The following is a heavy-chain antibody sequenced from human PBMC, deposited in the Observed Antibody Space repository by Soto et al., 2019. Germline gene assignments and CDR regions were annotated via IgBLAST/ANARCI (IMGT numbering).Heavy chain of an antibody. D-gene: IGHD6-13*01. CDR2: IVVGSGNT. CDR3: AAGIAAAGD. V-gene: IGHV1-58*02. J-gene: IGHJ4*02. Sequence: QMQLVQSGPEVKKPGTSVKVSCKASGFTFSFSAMQWVRQARGQRLEWIGWIVVGSGNTKYSQMFQERVTITRDMSTNTVYMELRSLRSEDTAVYFCAAGIAAAGDWGQGTLVTVSS. CDR1: GFTFSFSA.